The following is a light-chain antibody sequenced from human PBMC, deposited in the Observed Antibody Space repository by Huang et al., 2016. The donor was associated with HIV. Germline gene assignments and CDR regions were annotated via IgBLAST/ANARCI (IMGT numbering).Light chain of an antibody. CDR2: AAS. J-gene: IGKJ2*01. CDR1: QSISTN. CDR3: QQGNSSPYT. Sequence: DIQMTQSPSSLSAYVGDRVTISCRAGQSISTNLNWYQQKPGKAPKLLIYAASSLHSGVPSRFSGSGSGTDFTLTISSLQPEDFATYFCQQGNSSPYTFGQGTKLENK. V-gene: IGKV1-39*01.